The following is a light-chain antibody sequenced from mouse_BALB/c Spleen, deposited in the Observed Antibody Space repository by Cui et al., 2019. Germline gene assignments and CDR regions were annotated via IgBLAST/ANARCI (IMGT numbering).Light chain of an antibody. V-gene: IGKV4-68*01. CDR1: SSVSY. CDR3: QQWSSNPLT. J-gene: IGKJ5*01. CDR2: LTS. Sequence: QIVLTQSPALLSASPGEKVHMTCSASSSVSYMYWYQQKPRSSPKPWIYLTSNLASGVPARFSGSGSGTSYSLTISSMEAEDAATYYCQQWSSNPLTFGAGTKLELK.